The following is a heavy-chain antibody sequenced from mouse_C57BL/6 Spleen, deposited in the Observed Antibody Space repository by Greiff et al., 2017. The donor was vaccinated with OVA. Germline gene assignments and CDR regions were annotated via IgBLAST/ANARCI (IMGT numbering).Heavy chain of an antibody. CDR3: ARGGWLGGAMDY. CDR2: IYPGDGDT. D-gene: IGHD2-3*01. J-gene: IGHJ4*01. CDR1: GYAFSSSW. Sequence: QVQLKQSGPELVKPGASVKISCKASGYAFSSSWMNWVKQRPGKGLEWIGRIYPGDGDTNYNGKFKGKATLTADKSSSTAYMQLSSLTSEDSAVYFCARGGWLGGAMDYWGQGTSVTVSS. V-gene: IGHV1-82*01.